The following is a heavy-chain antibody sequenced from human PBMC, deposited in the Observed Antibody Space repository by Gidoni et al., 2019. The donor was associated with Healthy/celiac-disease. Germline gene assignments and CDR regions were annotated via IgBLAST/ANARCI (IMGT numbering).Heavy chain of an antibody. CDR2: ISSSSSYI. Sequence: EVQLVESGGGLVKPGWSLRLSCAASGFTFSSYSLNWVRQAPGKGLELVSSISSSSSYIYYADSVKGRFTISRDNAKNSLYLQMNSLRAEDTAVYYCARDKIAAAGTSDYWGQGTLVTVSS. V-gene: IGHV3-21*01. CDR1: GFTFSSYS. J-gene: IGHJ4*02. CDR3: ARDKIAAAGTSDY. D-gene: IGHD6-13*01.